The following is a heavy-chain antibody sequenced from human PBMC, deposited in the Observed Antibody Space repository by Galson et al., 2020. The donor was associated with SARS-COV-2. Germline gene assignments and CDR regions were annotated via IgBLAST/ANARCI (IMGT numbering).Heavy chain of an antibody. D-gene: IGHD2-2*01. CDR2: TSGSGGRT. CDR3: AKDGFCLSTSCPSWFDP. Sequence: RLSCAASGFTFSSYAMSWVRQAPGKGLEWVSATSGSGGRTYYADSVKGRFTISRDNSKNTLYLQMNSLRAEDTAVYYCAKDGFCLSTSCPSWFDPWGQGTLVTVSS. CDR1: GFTFSSYA. V-gene: IGHV3-23*01. J-gene: IGHJ5*02.